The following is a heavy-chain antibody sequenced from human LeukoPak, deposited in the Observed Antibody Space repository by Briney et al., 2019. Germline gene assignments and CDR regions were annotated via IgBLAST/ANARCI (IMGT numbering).Heavy chain of an antibody. J-gene: IGHJ4*02. Sequence: GGSLRLSCAASGFTFSSYEMNWVRQAPGKGLEWVSYISSSGSTIYYADSVKGRFTISRDNSRNTLYLQMNNLRTEDTAVYYCASPYYYDGSSYYHFFDHWGQGTLVTVSS. CDR2: ISSSGSTI. CDR3: ASPYYYDGSSYYHFFDH. V-gene: IGHV3-48*03. D-gene: IGHD3-22*01. CDR1: GFTFSSYE.